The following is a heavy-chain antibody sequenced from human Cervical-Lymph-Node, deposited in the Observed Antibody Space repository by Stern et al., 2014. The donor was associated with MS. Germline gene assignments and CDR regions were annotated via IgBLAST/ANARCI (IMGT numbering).Heavy chain of an antibody. CDR3: AKLYAPMDPAFDH. Sequence: VQLVESGGGVVQPGRSLRLSCTASGFTFDNYGIHWVRQAPGRGLEWVALISFDGSSKYYARSVRGRFTISRDNSKNTLYLQMNSLKPEDTAIYYCAKLYAPMDPAFDHWGQGTLVTVSS. CDR2: ISFDGSSK. J-gene: IGHJ4*02. V-gene: IGHV3-30*18. CDR1: GFTFDNYG. D-gene: IGHD2/OR15-2a*01.